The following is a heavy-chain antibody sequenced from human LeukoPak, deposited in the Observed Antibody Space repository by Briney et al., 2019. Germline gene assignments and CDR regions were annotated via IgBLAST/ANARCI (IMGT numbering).Heavy chain of an antibody. CDR3: ARVLGGSRSYSYFDY. V-gene: IGHV3-48*01. D-gene: IGHD3-10*01. Sequence: GGSLRLSCAASGFTFSSYSMNWVRQAPGKGLEWVSYISSSSSTIYYADSVKGRFTISRDNAKNSLFLQMNSLRAEDTAVYYCARVLGGSRSYSYFDYWGQGTLVTVSS. J-gene: IGHJ4*02. CDR1: GFTFSSYS. CDR2: ISSSSSTI.